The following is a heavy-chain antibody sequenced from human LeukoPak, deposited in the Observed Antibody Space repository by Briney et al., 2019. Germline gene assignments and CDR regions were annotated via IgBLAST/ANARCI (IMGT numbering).Heavy chain of an antibody. J-gene: IGHJ4*02. CDR2: IDVDNGGT. Sequence: GASLKVSCKASGYIFTGYYIHWVGEAGGQALEWMGGIDVDNGGTKYAQNFQGRVTTPWHTTVPTPSMHLIRLLCADPAGYYFAPRGGSASFHFDCWGQGTLVTVSS. V-gene: IGHV1-2*02. D-gene: IGHD3-16*01. CDR1: GYIFTGYY. CDR3: APRGGSASFHFDC.